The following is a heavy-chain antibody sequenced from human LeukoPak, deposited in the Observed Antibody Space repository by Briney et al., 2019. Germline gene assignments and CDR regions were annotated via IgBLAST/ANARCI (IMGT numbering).Heavy chain of an antibody. D-gene: IGHD4-17*01. J-gene: IGHJ4*02. CDR2: ISGSGVST. V-gene: IGHV3-23*01. CDR1: GFTFSSDA. Sequence: SGGTLRLSCAASGFTFSSDAMSWVRQAPGKGLKWFSAISGSGVSTYYADYVKGRFTISRDNAKNTLYLQMNSLRDEDTAVDYCGRDDYGVVDYWGQGTLVTVSS. CDR3: GRDDYGVVDY.